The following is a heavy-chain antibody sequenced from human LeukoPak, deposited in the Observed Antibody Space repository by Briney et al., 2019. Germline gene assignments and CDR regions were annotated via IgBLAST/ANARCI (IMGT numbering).Heavy chain of an antibody. V-gene: IGHV3-53*01. D-gene: IGHD6-19*01. CDR1: GLTVCINY. CDR2: MYADGST. Sequence: GGSLRLSCAASGLTVCINYMSWVRQAPGKGLEWVSFMYADGSTDYSDSVKGRFTISRDNSKNTLYLQMNTLRAEDTAIYYCARDRYRSGCMDVWGQGTTVTVS. CDR3: ARDRYRSGCMDV. J-gene: IGHJ6*02.